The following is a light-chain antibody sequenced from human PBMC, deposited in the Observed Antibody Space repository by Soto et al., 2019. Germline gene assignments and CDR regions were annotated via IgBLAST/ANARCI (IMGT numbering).Light chain of an antibody. V-gene: IGLV2-14*01. CDR2: EVS. CDR3: SSYTTSGTPV. Sequence: QSALTQPASVSGSPGQTITISCTGPSSDVGGYNYLSWYQQHPGKAPKVMIYEVSNRPSGVSNRLSGSKSGNTASLTISGLQAEDEADYFCSSYTTSGTPVFGGGTKLTVL. CDR1: SSDVGGYNY. J-gene: IGLJ3*02.